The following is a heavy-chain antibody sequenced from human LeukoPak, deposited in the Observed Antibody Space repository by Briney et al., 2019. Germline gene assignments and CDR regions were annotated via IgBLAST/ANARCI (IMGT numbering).Heavy chain of an antibody. V-gene: IGHV3-21*01. CDR1: GFTFSSYS. CDR3: ARGAPNPMCI. D-gene: IGHD1-26*01. CDR2: ISSSSSYL. J-gene: IGHJ4*02. Sequence: GGSLRLSCAASGFTFSSYSMNWVRQAPGKGLEWVSSISSSSSYLYYADSVKGRFTISRDNAKNSLYLQMNSLRAEDTAVYYCARGAPNPMCIGGQGTLVTVSS.